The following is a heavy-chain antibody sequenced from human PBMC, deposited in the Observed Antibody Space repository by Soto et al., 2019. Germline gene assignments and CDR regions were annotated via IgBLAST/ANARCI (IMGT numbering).Heavy chain of an antibody. CDR3: ARDLAKGGGSAGFDY. CDR1: GDTFSANY. D-gene: IGHD1-26*01. J-gene: IGHJ4*02. Sequence: QVQLLQSGAEVKKPGASVKVSCKASGDTFSANYIHWVRQAPGQGFEWMGWINPKSGGTKYPQKFQGRVTMTRDTSLSTVYMTLTRRTADDTAVYYCARDLAKGGGSAGFDYWGQGTLVTVSS. CDR2: INPKSGGT. V-gene: IGHV1-2*02.